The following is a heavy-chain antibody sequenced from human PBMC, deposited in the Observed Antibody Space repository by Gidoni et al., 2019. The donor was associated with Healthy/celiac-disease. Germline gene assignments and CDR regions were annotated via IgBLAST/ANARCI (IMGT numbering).Heavy chain of an antibody. CDR2: ISSSSSYI. J-gene: IGHJ4*02. CDR3: ASRMDFWSGDQYYFDY. D-gene: IGHD3-3*01. Sequence: EVQLVESGGGLVKPGGSLRLSCAASGSTFSSYSMNWVRQAPGKGLEWVSSISSSSSYIYYADSVKGRFTISRDNAKNSLYLQMNSLRAEDTAVYYCASRMDFWSGDQYYFDYWGQGTLVTVSS. CDR1: GSTFSSYS. V-gene: IGHV3-21*01.